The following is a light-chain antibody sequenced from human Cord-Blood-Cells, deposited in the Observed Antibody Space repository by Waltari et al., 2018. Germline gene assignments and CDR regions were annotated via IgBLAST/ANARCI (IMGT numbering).Light chain of an antibody. V-gene: IGLV1-44*01. CDR2: SNN. Sequence: QSVLTQPPSASGTPGQRVTISCSGSSSNIGSNTVNWYQQLPGTAPKLLIYSNNKRPSGVRGRFSGAKSGPSDYRAISGLQYEDEADYYCAAWDDSLNGVVFGGGTKLTVL. CDR3: AAWDDSLNGVV. CDR1: SSNIGSNT. J-gene: IGLJ2*01.